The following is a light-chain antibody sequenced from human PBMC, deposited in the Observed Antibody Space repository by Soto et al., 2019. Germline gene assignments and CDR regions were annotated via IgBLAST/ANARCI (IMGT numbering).Light chain of an antibody. CDR1: QSISNW. J-gene: IGKJ1*01. Sequence: DIQMTQSPSTLSASVGDRVTITCRASQSISNWLAWYQQKPGKAPKLLIYDASSLESGVPSRFSGSGSGAEFTLTISSLQPEDFATYYCQQYRTYPWTFGQGTKVDIK. V-gene: IGKV1-5*01. CDR2: DAS. CDR3: QQYRTYPWT.